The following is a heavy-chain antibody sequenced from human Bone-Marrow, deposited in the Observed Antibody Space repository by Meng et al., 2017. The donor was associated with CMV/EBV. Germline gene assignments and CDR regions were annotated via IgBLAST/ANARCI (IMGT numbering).Heavy chain of an antibody. CDR3: ARDPYYDFWSGLTGGMDV. CDR1: GFTFSSYS. V-gene: IGHV3-48*04. D-gene: IGHD3-3*01. J-gene: IGHJ6*02. CDR2: ISSSSSTI. Sequence: GESLKISCAASGFTFSSYSMNWVRQAPGKGLEWVSYISSSSSTIYYADSVKGRFTISRDNAKNTLYLQMNSLRAEDTAVYYCARDPYYDFWSGLTGGMDVWGQGTTVTVSS.